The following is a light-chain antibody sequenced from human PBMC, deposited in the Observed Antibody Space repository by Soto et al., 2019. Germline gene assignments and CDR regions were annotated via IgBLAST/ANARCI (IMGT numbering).Light chain of an antibody. V-gene: IGLV2-14*01. J-gene: IGLJ1*01. CDR1: SSDVGGYNY. CDR2: EVR. CDR3: SSYAGSSNV. Sequence: QSALTQPVSVSGSPGQSITISCTGTSSDVGGYNYVSWYQQHPGKAPKLMIYEVRNRPSGVSDRFSGSKSGKTASLTIFGLQAEDEADYYCSSYAGSSNVFGTGTKLTVL.